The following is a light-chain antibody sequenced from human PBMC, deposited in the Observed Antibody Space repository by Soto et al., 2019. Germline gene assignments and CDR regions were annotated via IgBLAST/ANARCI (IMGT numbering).Light chain of an antibody. Sequence: EIVMTQSPTTLSVSPGEGATLSCRASQSLSSNLAWYQQKPGQSPRLLIYGASTRASGIPARFSGSGSGTEFSHTLSSRESEDVAVYYCQQYNYWPLYTFGQGTKLELK. CDR2: GAS. J-gene: IGKJ2*01. CDR3: QQYNYWPLYT. V-gene: IGKV3-15*01. CDR1: QSLSSN.